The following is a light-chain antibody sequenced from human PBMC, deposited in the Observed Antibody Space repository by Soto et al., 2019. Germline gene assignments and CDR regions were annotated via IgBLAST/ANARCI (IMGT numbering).Light chain of an antibody. CDR3: QQTYTAPRWT. Sequence: DIQMTQSPSSLSASIGDRVTITCRASQSISSYLSWYQQKPGKAPNLLISAASSLESGVPSRFRGSGSGTDFTLTISSLQPEDFASYYCQQTYTAPRWTFGQGTKVEIK. CDR2: AAS. V-gene: IGKV1-39*01. CDR1: QSISSY. J-gene: IGKJ1*01.